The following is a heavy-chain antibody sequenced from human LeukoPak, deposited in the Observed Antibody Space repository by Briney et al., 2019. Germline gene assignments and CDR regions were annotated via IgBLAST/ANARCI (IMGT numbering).Heavy chain of an antibody. CDR3: ARLSIAVAAAFDI. D-gene: IGHD6-19*01. CDR2: INSDGSST. Sequence: GGSLRLSCAASGFTFSSYWMHWVRQAPGKGLVWVSRINSDGSSTSYADSVKGRFTISRDNAKNTLYLQMNSLRAEDTAVYYCARLSIAVAAAFDIWGQGTMVTVSS. CDR1: GFTFSSYW. J-gene: IGHJ3*02. V-gene: IGHV3-74*01.